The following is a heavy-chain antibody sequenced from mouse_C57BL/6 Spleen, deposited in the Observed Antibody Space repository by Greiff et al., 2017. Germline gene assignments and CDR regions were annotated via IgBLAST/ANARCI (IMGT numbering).Heavy chain of an antibody. CDR3: ARSSPWAY. V-gene: IGHV1-82*01. J-gene: IGHJ3*01. CDR2: IYPGDGDT. Sequence: VKLQESGPELVKPGASVKISCKASGYAFSSSWMNWVKQRPGKGLEWIGRIYPGDGDTNYNGKFKGKVALTADKSSSTAYMQLSSLTSEDSAVYFCARSSPWAYWGQGNLVTVSA. CDR1: GYAFSSSW.